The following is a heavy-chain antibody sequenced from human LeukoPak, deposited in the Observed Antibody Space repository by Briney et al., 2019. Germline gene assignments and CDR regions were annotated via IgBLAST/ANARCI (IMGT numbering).Heavy chain of an antibody. Sequence: GGSLRLSCAVSGFTFSSYVMSWVRQAPGKGLEWVSTISGSGGGRYYADSVKGRFTISRDNSKNTLYLQMNSLKTEDTAVYYCTTELGYCSGGSCYSAAFDIWGQGTMVTVSS. D-gene: IGHD2-15*01. CDR1: GFTFSSYV. J-gene: IGHJ3*02. CDR3: TTELGYCSGGSCYSAAFDI. V-gene: IGHV3-23*01. CDR2: ISGSGGGR.